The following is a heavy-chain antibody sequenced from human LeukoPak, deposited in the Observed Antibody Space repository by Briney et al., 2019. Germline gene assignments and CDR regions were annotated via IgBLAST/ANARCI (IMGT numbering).Heavy chain of an antibody. V-gene: IGHV4-59*08. CDR1: GGSISSSY. CDR3: ARHWVVGATTDYFHP. J-gene: IGHJ1*01. D-gene: IGHD1-26*01. Sequence: SETLSLTRTVSGGSISSSYWSWIRQPPGKGLEWIGYIYYCGGTNYNPSLKSRVTISVDTSRNQFSLKLSSVTAADTAVYSCARHWVVGATTDYFHPWGQGTLVTVSS. CDR2: IYYCGGT.